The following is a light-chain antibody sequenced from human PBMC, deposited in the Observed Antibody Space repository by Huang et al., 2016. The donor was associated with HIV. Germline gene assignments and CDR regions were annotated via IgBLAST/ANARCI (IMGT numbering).Light chain of an antibody. CDR2: GAS. CDR3: QQYDTSPLT. Sequence: EIVLTQSPGTLSLSPGERATLSCRASQNINSAYLAWYQQKPGPAPSLLIYGASNRATGVPDRFSGSGSGTDFTLTINRLEPDDFAVFYCQQYDTSPLTFGQGTRLEIK. V-gene: IGKV3-20*01. J-gene: IGKJ5*01. CDR1: QNINSAY.